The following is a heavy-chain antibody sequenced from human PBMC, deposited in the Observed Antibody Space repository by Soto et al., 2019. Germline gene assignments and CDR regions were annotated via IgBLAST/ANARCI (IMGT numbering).Heavy chain of an antibody. Sequence: QLQLQESGPGLVKPSETLSLTCTVSGGSISSSSYYWGWISQPPGKGLEWIGSIYYSGSTYYNPSLKSRVTISVDTSKNQFSLKLSSVTAADTAVYYCASMELYTRTGYFDLWGRGTLVTVSS. V-gene: IGHV4-39*01. CDR2: IYYSGST. J-gene: IGHJ2*01. CDR1: GGSISSSSYY. D-gene: IGHD1-26*01. CDR3: ASMELYTRTGYFDL.